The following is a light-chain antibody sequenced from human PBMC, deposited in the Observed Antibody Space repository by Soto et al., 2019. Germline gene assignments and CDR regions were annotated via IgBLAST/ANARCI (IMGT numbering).Light chain of an antibody. J-gene: IGKJ1*01. CDR1: QSISGT. V-gene: IGKV3-15*01. CDR3: QQYNNWPSRT. Sequence: EIVMTQSPATLSVSPGGRATLSCRASQSISGTLAWYQQKPGQAPRLLIYGASTRATSFPARFSGSGSGTDFTLTIGSLEPEDFAVYYCQQYNNWPSRTFGQGTKVDIK. CDR2: GAS.